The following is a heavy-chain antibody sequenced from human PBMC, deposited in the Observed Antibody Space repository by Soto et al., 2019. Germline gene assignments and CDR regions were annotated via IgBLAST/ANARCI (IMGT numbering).Heavy chain of an antibody. Sequence: QVQLVQSGAEVKKPGASVKVSCKASGYTFTTYAISWVRQAPGQGLEWMGWISAYNGNTNYAQKVQGRVTITTDTSTSTAYVELRVLRSGDTAVYYCARDGPPLLDWGQGTLVTVSS. CDR1: GYTFTTYA. CDR3: ARDGPPLLD. V-gene: IGHV1-18*01. CDR2: ISAYNGNT. J-gene: IGHJ4*02.